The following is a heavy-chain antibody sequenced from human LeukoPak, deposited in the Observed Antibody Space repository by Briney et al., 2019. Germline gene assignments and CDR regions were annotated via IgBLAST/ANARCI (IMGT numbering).Heavy chain of an antibody. CDR1: GHTLTELF. CDR3: TPQRISFLNYFDP. D-gene: IGHD2/OR15-2a*01. J-gene: IGHJ5*02. V-gene: IGHV1-24*01. Sequence: ASVKVSCKVSGHTLTELFMHWVRQAPGKGLEWMGGFDPEDGETIYAQKFQGRVTMTKDTSTHTGYMELSSLRSDDTAVYYCTPQRISFLNYFDPWGQGTLVTVSS. CDR2: FDPEDGET.